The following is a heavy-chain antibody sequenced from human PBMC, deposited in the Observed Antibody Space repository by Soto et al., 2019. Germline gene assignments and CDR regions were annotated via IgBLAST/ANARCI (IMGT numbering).Heavy chain of an antibody. D-gene: IGHD6-19*01. CDR3: ARDSSYSSGWYSASWFDP. CDR1: GRSISSYY. Sequence: SETLSLTCTVSGRSISSYYWSWIRQPPGKGLEWIGYIYYSGSTNYNPSLKSRVTISVDTSKNQFSLKLSSVTAADTAVYYCARDSSYSSGWYSASWFDPWGQGTLVTVSS. CDR2: IYYSGST. J-gene: IGHJ5*02. V-gene: IGHV4-59*01.